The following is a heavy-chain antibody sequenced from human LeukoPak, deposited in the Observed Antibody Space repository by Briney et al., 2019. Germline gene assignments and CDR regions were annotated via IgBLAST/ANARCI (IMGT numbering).Heavy chain of an antibody. J-gene: IGHJ4*02. CDR1: GFTFSSYS. Sequence: GGSLRLSCAASGFTFSSYSMNWVRQAPGKGLEWVANIKQDGSEKYYVDSVKSRFTISRDNAKNSLYLQMNSLRAEDTAVYYCTRDIRRGYYYDSSGYYFSYWGQGTLVTVSS. CDR2: IKQDGSEK. CDR3: TRDIRRGYYYDSSGYYFSY. V-gene: IGHV3-7*01. D-gene: IGHD3-22*01.